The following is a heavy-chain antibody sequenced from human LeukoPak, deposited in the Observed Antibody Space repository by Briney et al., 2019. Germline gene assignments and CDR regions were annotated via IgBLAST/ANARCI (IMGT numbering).Heavy chain of an antibody. J-gene: IGHJ3*02. D-gene: IGHD6-13*01. CDR3: AARGIAAAGTGAFDI. CDR1: GFTFSSYA. CDR2: ISYDGSNK. V-gene: IGHV3-30*04. Sequence: GGSLRLSCAASGFTFSSYAMHWVRQAPGKGLEWVAVISYDGSNKYYADSVKGRFTISRDNSKNTLYLQMNSLRAEDTAVYYCAARGIAAAGTGAFDIWGQGTMVTVSS.